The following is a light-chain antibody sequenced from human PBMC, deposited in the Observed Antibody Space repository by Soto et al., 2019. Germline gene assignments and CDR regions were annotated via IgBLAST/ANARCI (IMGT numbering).Light chain of an antibody. Sequence: IRCTQCRASLSSSVVDIVTITCRASQDIAIYLAWYQQKPGEAPKLLIYAASTLYGGVPSRFSGSGSGTDFALTITSLQAQDFATYYCQQLRMYPSTFGGGTKVDI. V-gene: IGKV1-9*01. CDR2: AAS. CDR1: QDIAIY. J-gene: IGKJ4*01. CDR3: QQLRMYPST.